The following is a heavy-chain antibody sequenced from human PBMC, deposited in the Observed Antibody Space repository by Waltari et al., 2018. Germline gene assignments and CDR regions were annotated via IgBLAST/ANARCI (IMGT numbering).Heavy chain of an antibody. CDR2: INSDGSNT. Sequence: EVQLVESGGNLVQPGGSLRLSCAASGFTFTSPWTHWVRQAPGKGLVWVSRINSDGSNTRYADSVKGRFTISRDNAKNTLYLEMNSLRAEDTAVYFCAGGPQSGASSAWYGWFDPWGQRTLVTVSS. V-gene: IGHV3-74*01. J-gene: IGHJ5*02. CDR1: GFTFTSPW. D-gene: IGHD6-13*01. CDR3: AGGPQSGASSAWYGWFDP.